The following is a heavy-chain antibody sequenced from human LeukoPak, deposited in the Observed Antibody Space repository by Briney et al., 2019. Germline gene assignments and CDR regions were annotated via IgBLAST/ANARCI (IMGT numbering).Heavy chain of an antibody. Sequence: SETLSLTCAVYGGSLSGYYRNWIRQPPGKGLEWIVEINRSGSINYSPSLKSRVTISLDTSNSQFSLKLSSVTAADTAVYYCARVRITMVRGANNWFDPWGQGTLVTVSS. CDR2: INRSGSI. D-gene: IGHD3-10*01. CDR1: GGSLSGYY. J-gene: IGHJ5*02. CDR3: ARVRITMVRGANNWFDP. V-gene: IGHV4-34*01.